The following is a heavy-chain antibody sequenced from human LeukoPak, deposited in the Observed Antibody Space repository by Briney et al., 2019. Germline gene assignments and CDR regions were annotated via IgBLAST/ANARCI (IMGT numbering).Heavy chain of an antibody. D-gene: IGHD1-7*01. CDR2: INTNTGNP. Sequence: ASVKVSCKASGYIFSIYAMIWVRQAPGQGLEMMGWINTNTGNPTYAQGFTGRFVFSLDTSVSTAYLQISRLKAEDTAVYYCARDYTVALGTTTYFQHWGQGTLVTVSS. CDR1: GYIFSIYA. CDR3: ARDYTVALGTTTYFQH. J-gene: IGHJ1*01. V-gene: IGHV7-4-1*02.